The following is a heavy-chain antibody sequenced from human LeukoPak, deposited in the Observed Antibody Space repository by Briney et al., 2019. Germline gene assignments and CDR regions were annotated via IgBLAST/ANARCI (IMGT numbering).Heavy chain of an antibody. Sequence: ASVTVSCKASGYTFTGYYIHWVRQAPGQGLEWMGWIKPSSGGTNYAQNFQGRVTMTRDTSINTAYMELSSLRSEDTAVYYCARGSFYYYYMDVWGKGTTVTVSS. CDR3: ARGSFYYYYMDV. D-gene: IGHD6-6*01. CDR2: IKPSSGGT. J-gene: IGHJ6*03. CDR1: GYTFTGYY. V-gene: IGHV1-2*02.